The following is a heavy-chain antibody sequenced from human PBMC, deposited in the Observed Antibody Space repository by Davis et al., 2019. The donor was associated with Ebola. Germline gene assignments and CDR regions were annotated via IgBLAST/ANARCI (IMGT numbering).Heavy chain of an antibody. CDR1: GYTFTSYG. CDR2: ISAYNGNT. CDR3: ARDEGAVAGKYIDY. D-gene: IGHD6-19*01. Sequence: ASVKVSCKASGYTFTSYGISWVRQAPGQGLEGMGWISAYNGNTNYAQKLQGRVTMTTDTSTSTAYRELRSLRSDDTAVYYCARDEGAVAGKYIDYWGQGTLVTVSS. V-gene: IGHV1-18*01. J-gene: IGHJ4*02.